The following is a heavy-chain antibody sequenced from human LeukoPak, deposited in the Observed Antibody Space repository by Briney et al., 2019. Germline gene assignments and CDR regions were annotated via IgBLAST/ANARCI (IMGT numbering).Heavy chain of an antibody. D-gene: IGHD2/OR15-2a*01. Sequence: GGSLRLSCAVSGFSFSIYGMHWVRQAPGKGPVWVSRINSDGSSTTYADSVKGQFTISRDNAKKTLYLQMNSLRAEDTAVYYCVRGNSHSFDYWGKGVLVTVSS. V-gene: IGHV3-74*03. CDR1: GFSFSIYG. CDR3: VRGNSHSFDY. CDR2: INSDGSST. J-gene: IGHJ4*02.